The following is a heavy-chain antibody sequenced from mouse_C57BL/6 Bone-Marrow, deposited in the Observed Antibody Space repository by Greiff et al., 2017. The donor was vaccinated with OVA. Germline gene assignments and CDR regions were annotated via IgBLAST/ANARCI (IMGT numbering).Heavy chain of an antibody. CDR3: ASYYSNYGYFDV. D-gene: IGHD2-5*01. V-gene: IGHV14-2*01. CDR2: IDPEDGET. Sequence: EVKLQESGAELVKPGASVKLSCTASGFNIKDYYMPWVKQRTEQGLEWIGRIDPEDGETKYAPKFQGKATITADTSSNTAYLQLSSLTSEDTAVYYCASYYSNYGYFDVWGTGTTVTVSS. J-gene: IGHJ1*03. CDR1: GFNIKDYY.